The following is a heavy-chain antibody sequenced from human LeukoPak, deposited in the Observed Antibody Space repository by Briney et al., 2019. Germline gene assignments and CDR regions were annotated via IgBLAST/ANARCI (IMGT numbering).Heavy chain of an antibody. V-gene: IGHV5-51*01. CDR2: IYPGDSDT. D-gene: IGHD3/OR15-3a*01. CDR3: ARRTGYYHIDY. Sequence: GESLKISCKGSGYSFTSYWIGWVRQMPGKGLEWMGIIYPGDSDTRYIPSFQGQVTISADKSISTACLQWSSLKASDTAMSYCARRTGYYHIDYWGQGTLVTVSS. J-gene: IGHJ4*02. CDR1: GYSFTSYW.